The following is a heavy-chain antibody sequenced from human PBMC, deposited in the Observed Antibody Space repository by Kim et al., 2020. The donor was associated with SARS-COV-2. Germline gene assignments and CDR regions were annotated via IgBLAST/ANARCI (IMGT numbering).Heavy chain of an antibody. CDR1: GYSFTSYW. CDR2: IDPSDSYT. V-gene: IGHV5-10-1*01. Sequence: GESLKISCQGSGYSFTSYWINWVRQMPGKGLEWMGRIDPSDSYTNYRPSLEGHVIISVDKSISTAYLQWSSLKASDTAMYYCARRGRFGDYYYDGMDVWDQGTTVTVSS. D-gene: IGHD3-10*01. CDR3: ARRGRFGDYYYDGMDV. J-gene: IGHJ6*02.